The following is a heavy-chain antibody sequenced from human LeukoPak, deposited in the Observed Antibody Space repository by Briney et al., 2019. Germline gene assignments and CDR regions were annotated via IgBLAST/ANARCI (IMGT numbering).Heavy chain of an antibody. V-gene: IGHV3-48*03. CDR1: GFTFSSHE. D-gene: IGHD3-10*01. CDR3: ARSSFYYYGSGSYFNY. Sequence: GGSLRLSCAASGFTFSSHEMNWVRQAPGKGLEWVSYISSSGSTIYYADSVKGRFTISRDNAKNSLYLQMNSLRAEDTAVYYCARSSFYYYGSGSYFNYWGQGTLVTVSS. CDR2: ISSSGSTI. J-gene: IGHJ4*02.